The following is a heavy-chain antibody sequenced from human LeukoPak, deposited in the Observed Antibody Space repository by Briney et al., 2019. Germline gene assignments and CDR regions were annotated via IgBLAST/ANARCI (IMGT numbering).Heavy chain of an antibody. CDR1: GFTFSSYA. D-gene: IGHD6-13*01. J-gene: IGHJ4*02. Sequence: GGSLRFSCAASGFTFSSYAMSWVRQAPGKGLEWVSAVSGSGGSTYYTDSVKGRFTISRDNSKNTLYLQMNSLRAEDTAVYYCAKRLAAAGSMGLDYWGQGTLVTVSS. CDR2: VSGSGGST. V-gene: IGHV3-23*01. CDR3: AKRLAAAGSMGLDY.